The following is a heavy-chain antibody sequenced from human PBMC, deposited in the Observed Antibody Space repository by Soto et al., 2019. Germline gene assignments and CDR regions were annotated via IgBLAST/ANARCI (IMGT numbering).Heavy chain of an antibody. CDR3: AKDTMVTGWDGMDV. CDR1: GFTFSSYA. V-gene: IGHV3-23*01. D-gene: IGHD3-10*01. CDR2: ISGSGAST. Sequence: GGSLRLSCAASGFTFSSYAMSWVRQAPGKGLEWVSAISGSGASTYYADSVKGRFTISRDNSKNTLYLQMNSLRAEAAAVYFCAKDTMVTGWDGMDVWGQGTTVTVSS. J-gene: IGHJ6*02.